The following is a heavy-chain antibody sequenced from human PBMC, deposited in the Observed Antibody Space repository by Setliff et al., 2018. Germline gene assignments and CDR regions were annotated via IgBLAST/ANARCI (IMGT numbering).Heavy chain of an antibody. J-gene: IGHJ6*02. Sequence: PGASLTISCKGSGYSFTSYWIAWVRQMPGKGLEWMGIIYPGDSDTRYSPSFQGQVIISADRSTRTAYLQWSSLKASDTAFYYCARSDYGDYFAWDSYGMDVWGQGTTVTVSS. CDR2: IYPGDSDT. CDR3: ARSDYGDYFAWDSYGMDV. V-gene: IGHV5-51*01. D-gene: IGHD4-17*01. CDR1: GYSFTSYW.